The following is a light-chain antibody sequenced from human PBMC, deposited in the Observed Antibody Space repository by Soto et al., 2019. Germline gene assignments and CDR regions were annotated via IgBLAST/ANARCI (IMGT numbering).Light chain of an antibody. CDR2: DDS. Sequence: SYELTQPPSVSVAPGQTARITCGGNDIGRKTVHWYQQKPGQAPVLVVYDDSDRPSGIPERFSGSNSGNTATLTISRVEAGDGADYYWPGWDNSSDHVFGGGTKPTV. V-gene: IGLV3-21*02. CDR1: DIGRKT. J-gene: IGLJ2*01. CDR3: PGWDNSSDHV.